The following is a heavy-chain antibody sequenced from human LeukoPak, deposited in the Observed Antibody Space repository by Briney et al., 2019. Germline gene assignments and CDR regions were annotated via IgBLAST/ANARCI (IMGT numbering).Heavy chain of an antibody. D-gene: IGHD3-22*01. V-gene: IGHV4-39*01. CDR2: ICYTGSS. J-gene: IGHJ4*02. CDR3: ARAGYDSSGYYYNS. Sequence: PSESLSLTCTVSGDSISSSSYYWGWVRQPPGKGLEWVGSICYTGSSYYNPSLKSRVTITLDTSKNQFSLKLRSVTAADTAVYYCARAGYDSSGYYYNSWGQGTLVPVSS. CDR1: GDSISSSSYY.